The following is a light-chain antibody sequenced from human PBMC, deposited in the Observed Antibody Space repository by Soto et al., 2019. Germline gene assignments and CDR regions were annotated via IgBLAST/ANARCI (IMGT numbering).Light chain of an antibody. Sequence: QSALTQPPSASGSPGQSVTISCTGASSDVGKYNRVSWYQQHPGKAPKLIIYEVTDRPSGVSNRFSGSKSGNTASLTISGLQAEDEAEYYCSSYTNINTRACVFGTGTKVTVL. V-gene: IGLV2-14*01. CDR1: SSDVGKYNR. CDR2: EVT. CDR3: SSYTNINTRACV. J-gene: IGLJ1*01.